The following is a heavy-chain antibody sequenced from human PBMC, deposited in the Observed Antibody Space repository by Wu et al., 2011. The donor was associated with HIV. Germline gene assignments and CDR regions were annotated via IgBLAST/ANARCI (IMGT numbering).Heavy chain of an antibody. CDR3: ARVPSWPAAIDFYYMDV. CDR1: GGTFNSHV. Sequence: QVQLEQSGSEVKRPGSSVKVSCKASGGTFNSHVINWVRQAPGQGLEWMGGTIPLFGQTNYAQKFQGRVTITTDASTCTVYMQLSSLRSEDTAVYYCARVPSWPAAIDFYYMDVWGKGTTVTVSS. CDR2: TIPLFGQT. V-gene: IGHV1-69*05. D-gene: IGHD2-2*01. J-gene: IGHJ6*03.